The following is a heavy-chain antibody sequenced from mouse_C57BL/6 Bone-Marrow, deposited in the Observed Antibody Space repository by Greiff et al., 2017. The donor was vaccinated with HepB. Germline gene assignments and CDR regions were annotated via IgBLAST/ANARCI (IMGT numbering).Heavy chain of an antibody. D-gene: IGHD2-2*01. CDR1: GYTFTDYE. J-gene: IGHJ3*01. CDR3: TGTGDGYDRDWFAY. V-gene: IGHV1-15*01. Sequence: VQLVESGAELVRPGASVTLSCKASGYTFTDYEMHWVKQTPVHGLEWIGAIDPETGGTDYNQKFKGKAILTADKSSSTAYMELRSLTSEDSAVYYCTGTGDGYDRDWFAYWGQGTLVTVSA. CDR2: IDPETGGT.